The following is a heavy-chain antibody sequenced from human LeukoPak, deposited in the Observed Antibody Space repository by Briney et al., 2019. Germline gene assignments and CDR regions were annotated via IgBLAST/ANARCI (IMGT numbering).Heavy chain of an antibody. V-gene: IGHV4-34*01. D-gene: IGHD2-21*02. CDR3: ARGLPLLDY. J-gene: IGHJ4*02. CDR2: INHSGGT. Sequence: SETLSLTCAVYGGSFSGYYWTWIRQPPGKGLEWIGEINHSGGTNYNPSLKSRVTISVDTSKNQFSLKLSSVTAADTAVYYCARGLPLLDYWGQGTLVTVSS. CDR1: GGSFSGYY.